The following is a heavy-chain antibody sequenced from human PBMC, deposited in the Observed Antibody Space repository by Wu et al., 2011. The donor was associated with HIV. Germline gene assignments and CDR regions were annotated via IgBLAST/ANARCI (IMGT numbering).Heavy chain of an antibody. CDR3: ARVRAITMVRGVISHYGMTS. V-gene: IGHV1-2*02. D-gene: IGHD3-10*01. J-gene: IGHJ6*02. CDR2: INPNSGGT. Sequence: QVQLVQSGAEVKKPGSSVKVSCKASGYTFTGYYIHWVRQAPGQGLEWMGWINPNSGGTNYAQKFQGRVTMTRDTSISTAYMELSRLRSDDTAVYYCARVRAITMVRGVISHYGMTSGAKGPRSPSP. CDR1: GYTFTGYY.